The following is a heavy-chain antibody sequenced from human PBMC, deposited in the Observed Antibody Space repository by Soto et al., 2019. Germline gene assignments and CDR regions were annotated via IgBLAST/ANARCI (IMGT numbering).Heavy chain of an antibody. V-gene: IGHV4-30-4*08. J-gene: IGHJ5*01. CDR1: GDSISTVDYF. CDR3: ARGRYCLTGRCFPNWFDS. CDR2: IYKSATT. D-gene: IGHD2-15*01. Sequence: PSATLSLTCSVSGDSISTVDYFWAWIRQPPGQALEYIGYIYKSATTYYNPSFESLVAISLDTSKSQFSLNVTLVTAADTAVYFCARGRYCLTGRCFPNWFDSWGQGTLVTVSS.